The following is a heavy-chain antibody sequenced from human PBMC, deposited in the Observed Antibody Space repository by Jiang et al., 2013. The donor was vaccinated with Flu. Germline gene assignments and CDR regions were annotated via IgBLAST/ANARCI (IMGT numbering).Heavy chain of an antibody. CDR3: AHRPAIDYSSGWSFDY. V-gene: IGHV2-5*02. CDR2: IYWDDEK. D-gene: IGHD6-19*01. J-gene: IGHJ4*02. Sequence: EWLAVIYWDDEKRYSPSLKSRLTITRDTSKNQVVLTMTNMDPVDTGTYYCAHRPAIDYSSGWSFDYWGQGTLVSVSS.